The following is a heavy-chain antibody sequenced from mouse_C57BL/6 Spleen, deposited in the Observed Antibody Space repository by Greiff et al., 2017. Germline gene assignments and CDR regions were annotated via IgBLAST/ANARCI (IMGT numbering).Heavy chain of an antibody. CDR3: AEEENTGGGNY. V-gene: IGHV1-18*01. Sequence: EVQLQQSGPELVKPGASVKIPCKASGYTFTDYNMDWVKQSHGKSLEWIGDINPNNGGTIYNQKFKGKATLTVDKSSSTAYMGLRSLTSEDTAVHNGAEEENTGGGNYWGQAPLSQSPQ. CDR2: INPNNGGT. D-gene: IGHD1-1*02. J-gene: IGHJ2*01. CDR1: GYTFTDYN.